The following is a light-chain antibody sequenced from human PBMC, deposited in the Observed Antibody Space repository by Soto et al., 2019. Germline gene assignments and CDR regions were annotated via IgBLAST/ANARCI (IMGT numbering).Light chain of an antibody. CDR2: GAS. CDR3: QQYGSSPIT. Sequence: EIVLTQSPGTLSLSPGQRATLSCRASQSVTNNYLAWYQHKRGQAPRLLIDGASSRATGIPDRFSGSGSGTDFTLTISRAEPADFAVYYCQQYGSSPITFGQGTRLEIK. CDR1: QSVTNNY. J-gene: IGKJ5*01. V-gene: IGKV3-20*01.